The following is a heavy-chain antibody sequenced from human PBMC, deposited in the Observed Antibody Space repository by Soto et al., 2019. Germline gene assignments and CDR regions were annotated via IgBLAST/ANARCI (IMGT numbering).Heavy chain of an antibody. Sequence: QVQLQESGPGLVKPSQTLSLTCTVSGGSINSGGYYWSWIRQPPGKGLEWIGYIYDSGNTYYSPSLKSRPTVSVDTSKNQFSLRLTSVTAADTAVYYCARGGAGEPPHWGQGTLVIVSS. J-gene: IGHJ4*02. V-gene: IGHV4-31*03. D-gene: IGHD3-10*01. CDR2: IYDSGNT. CDR3: ARGGAGEPPH. CDR1: GGSINSGGYY.